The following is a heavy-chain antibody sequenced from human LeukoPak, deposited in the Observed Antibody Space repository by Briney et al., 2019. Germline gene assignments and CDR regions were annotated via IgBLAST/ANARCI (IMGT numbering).Heavy chain of an antibody. CDR3: ARHVAYRRWYYFDH. V-gene: IGHV5-51*01. D-gene: IGHD2-15*01. Sequence: GESLKISCKGSGYSFTGYWIGWVRQMPGKGPEFMGIMFPRDSDVRYSPSFQGLVTISADKSTSTAYLQWSSLKASDSAMYYCARHVAYRRWYYFDHWGQGALVTVSS. J-gene: IGHJ4*02. CDR2: MFPRDSDV. CDR1: GYSFTGYW.